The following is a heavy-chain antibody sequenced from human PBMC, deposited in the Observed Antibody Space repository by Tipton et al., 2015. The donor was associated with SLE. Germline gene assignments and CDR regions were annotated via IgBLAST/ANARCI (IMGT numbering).Heavy chain of an antibody. CDR3: ARDLASNHPLYYYGMDV. CDR1: GYSISTGYY. J-gene: IGHJ6*02. CDR2: IYTSGST. V-gene: IGHV4-4*07. D-gene: IGHD4-11*01. Sequence: LRLSCAVSGYSISTGYYWSWIRQPAGKGLEWIGRIYTSGSTNYNPSLKSRVTMSVDTSKNQFSLKLSSVTAADTAVYYCARDLASNHPLYYYGMDVWGQGTTVTVSS.